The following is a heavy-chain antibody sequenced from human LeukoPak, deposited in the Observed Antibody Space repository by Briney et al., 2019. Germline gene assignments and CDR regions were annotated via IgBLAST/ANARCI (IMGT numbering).Heavy chain of an antibody. CDR3: ARAHDWLGTMP. Sequence: PSEALSLTCAVYGGSFSGYYWSWIRQPPGKGLEWIGEINHSGSTNYNPSLMSRVTISADTSKNQFSLKLSSVTAADTAVYYCARAHDWLGTMPWGQGTLVTVSS. J-gene: IGHJ5*02. D-gene: IGHD3-10*01. V-gene: IGHV4-34*01. CDR2: INHSGST. CDR1: GGSFSGYY.